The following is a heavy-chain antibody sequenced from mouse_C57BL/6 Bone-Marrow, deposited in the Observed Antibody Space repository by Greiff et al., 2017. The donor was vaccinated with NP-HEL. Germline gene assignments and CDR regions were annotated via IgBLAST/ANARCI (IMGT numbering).Heavy chain of an antibody. V-gene: IGHV2-2*01. CDR1: GFSLTSYG. CDR2: IWSGGST. D-gene: IGHD1-1*01. J-gene: IGHJ3*01. Sequence: VKLQESGPGLVQPSQSLSITCTVSGFSLTSYGVHWVRQSPGKGLEWLGVIWSGGSTDYNAAFISRLSISKDNSKSQVFFKMNSLQAYDTAIYYCASYYYGSEGFAYWGQGTLVTVSA. CDR3: ASYYYGSEGFAY.